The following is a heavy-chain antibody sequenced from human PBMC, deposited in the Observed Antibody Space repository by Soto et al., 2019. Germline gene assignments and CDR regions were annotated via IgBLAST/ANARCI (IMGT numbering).Heavy chain of an antibody. CDR3: ARDVGYCSGGSCSNFDY. CDR1: GFTFSSYG. Sequence: QVQLVESGGGVVQPGRSLRLSCAASGFTFSSYGMHWVRQAPGKGLEWVAVIWYDGSNKYYADSVKGRFTISRDNSKNTLYLQMNSLRAEDKAVYYCARDVGYCSGGSCSNFDYWGQGTLVTVSS. V-gene: IGHV3-33*01. D-gene: IGHD2-15*01. CDR2: IWYDGSNK. J-gene: IGHJ4*02.